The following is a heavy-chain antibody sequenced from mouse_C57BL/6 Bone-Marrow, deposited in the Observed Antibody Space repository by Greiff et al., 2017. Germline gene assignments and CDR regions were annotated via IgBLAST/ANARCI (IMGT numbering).Heavy chain of an antibody. V-gene: IGHV1-69*01. CDR2: IDPSDSYT. Sequence: VQLQQPGAELVMPGASVKLSCKASGYTFTSYWMHWVKQRPGQGLEWIGEIDPSDSYTNYNQKFKGKSTLTVDKSSSTAYMQLSSLTSEDSAVYYSARGDGNFDFWGRGTALTVS. CDR1: GYTFTSYW. CDR3: ARGDGNFDF. J-gene: IGHJ2*01. D-gene: IGHD2-1*01.